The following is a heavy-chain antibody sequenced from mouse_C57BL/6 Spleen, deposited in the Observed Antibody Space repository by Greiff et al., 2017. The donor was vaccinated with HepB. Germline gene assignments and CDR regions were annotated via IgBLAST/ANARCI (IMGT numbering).Heavy chain of an antibody. V-gene: IGHV1-22*01. Sequence: VQLQQSGPELVKPGASVKMSCKASGYTFTDYNMHWVKQSHGKSLEWIGYINPNNGGTSYNQKFKGKATLTVNKSSSTAYMELRSLTSEDSAVYYCAREGDYDYDEGFAYWGQGTLVTVSA. CDR1: GYTFTDYN. J-gene: IGHJ3*01. CDR2: INPNNGGT. D-gene: IGHD2-4*01. CDR3: AREGDYDYDEGFAY.